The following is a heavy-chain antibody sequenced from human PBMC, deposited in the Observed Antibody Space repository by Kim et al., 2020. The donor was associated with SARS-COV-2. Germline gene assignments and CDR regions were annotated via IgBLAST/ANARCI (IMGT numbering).Heavy chain of an antibody. V-gene: IGHV4-34*01. Sequence: SETLSLTCAVYGGSFSGYYWSWIRQPPGKGLEWIGEINHSGSTNYNPSLKSRVTISVDTSKNQFSLKLSSVTAADTAVYYCARGTGGWFDPCGQGTLVTVSS. J-gene: IGHJ5*02. CDR3: ARGTGGWFDP. CDR1: GGSFSGYY. CDR2: INHSGST. D-gene: IGHD1-1*01.